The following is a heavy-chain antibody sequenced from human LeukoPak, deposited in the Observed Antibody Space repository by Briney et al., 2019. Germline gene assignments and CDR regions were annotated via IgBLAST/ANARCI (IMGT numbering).Heavy chain of an antibody. V-gene: IGHV3-23*01. CDR2: ISASGGST. CDR1: GFTFSSYA. CDR3: TKTYSSTWSDWYFDL. D-gene: IGHD6-13*01. Sequence: GGSLRLSCAASGFTFSSYALSWVRQAPGKGLEWVSSISASGGSTYYADSVEGRFSISRDSSRNTLSLQMNSLRAEDTAVYYCTKTYSSTWSDWYFDLWGRGTVVTVSS. J-gene: IGHJ2*01.